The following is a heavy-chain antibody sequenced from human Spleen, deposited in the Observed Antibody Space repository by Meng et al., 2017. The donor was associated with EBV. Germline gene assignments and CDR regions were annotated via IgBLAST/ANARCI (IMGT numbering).Heavy chain of an antibody. V-gene: IGHV4-59*01. D-gene: IGHD5-12*01. CDR2: AYYTGRT. CDR1: GGSIYAYY. Sequence: QVHLNQAGPGLVKPSETLSLTCSVSGGSIYAYYWNRIRQPPGKALEWIGYAYYTGRTNYNPSLKSRVTISLDTAKNEFSLDLSSVTAADTAVYYCARNGYDLYFDSWGQGSLVTVSS. CDR3: ARNGYDLYFDS. J-gene: IGHJ4*02.